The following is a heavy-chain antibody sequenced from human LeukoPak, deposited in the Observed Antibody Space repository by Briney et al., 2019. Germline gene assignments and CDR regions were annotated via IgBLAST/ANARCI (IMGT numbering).Heavy chain of an antibody. CDR1: GFTFSSYW. V-gene: IGHV3-7*01. J-gene: IGHJ6*03. CDR3: ARRTTSLLYYYYMDV. D-gene: IGHD4-17*01. CDR2: IKQDGSEK. Sequence: GGSLRLSCAASGFTFSSYWMSWVRQAPGKGLEWVANIKQDGSEKCYVDSVRGRFTISRDNAKNSLYLQMNSLRAEDTAVYYCARRTTSLLYYYYMDVWGKGTTVTVSS.